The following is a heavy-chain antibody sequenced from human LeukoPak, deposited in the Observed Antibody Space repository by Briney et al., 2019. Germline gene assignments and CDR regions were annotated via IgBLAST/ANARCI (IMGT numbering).Heavy chain of an antibody. V-gene: IGHV5-51*01. CDR3: ARYIYCSGGNCYGSDY. CDR2: IYPGDSDT. J-gene: IGHJ4*02. Sequence: VESLNIYFQGPGYSFTRYYIVWVRPIPGKGLEWMGIIYPGDSDTRYRPSFQGQVTIAAYKSISTAYLQWSSLKASDTAMYYCARYIYCSGGNCYGSDYWGQGTLVTVSS. CDR1: GYSFTRYY. D-gene: IGHD2-15*01.